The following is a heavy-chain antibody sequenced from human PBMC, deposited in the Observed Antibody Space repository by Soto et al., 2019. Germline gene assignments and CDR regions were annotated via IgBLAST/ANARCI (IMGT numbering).Heavy chain of an antibody. CDR3: TPRGGG. CDR1: GFTFSSHW. V-gene: IGHV3-7*01. Sequence: EVQLEESGGGLVQPGGSLRLSCVVSGFTFSSHWMSWVRQAPGKGLEWVATIKDDGTEKYYVDSVKGRFTISRDNAKNSLNRQMRRVRGEDAGVYYCTPRGGGWGQGTLVTVSS. D-gene: IGHD3-10*01. CDR2: IKDDGTEK. J-gene: IGHJ4*02.